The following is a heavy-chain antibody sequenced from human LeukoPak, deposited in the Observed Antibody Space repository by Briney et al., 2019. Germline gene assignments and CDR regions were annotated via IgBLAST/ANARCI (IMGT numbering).Heavy chain of an antibody. V-gene: IGHV3-30*18. CDR3: AKEGTAQISTWYDY. CDR1: GFTFSDYG. CDR2: VSYEGKSQ. Sequence: HPGRSLRLSCATSGFTFSDYGMHWVRQAPGKGLEWVAVVSYEGKSQYYADSVRGRFTISRDSSKNTLYLQMNSLRGEDAAVYYCAKEGTAQISTWYDYWGQGTLVTVSS. J-gene: IGHJ4*02. D-gene: IGHD6-13*01.